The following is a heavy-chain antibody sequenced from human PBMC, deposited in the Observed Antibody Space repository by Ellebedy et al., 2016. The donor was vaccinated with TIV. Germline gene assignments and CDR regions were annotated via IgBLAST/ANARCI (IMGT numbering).Heavy chain of an antibody. Sequence: MPGGSLRLSCAVYGESFSSYYWSWIRQPPGKGLEWIGYIYYSGSTNYNPSLKSRVTISVDTSKNQFSLKLSSVTAADTAVYYCARVRGGGNFDYWGQGTLVTVSS. V-gene: IGHV4-59*01. CDR3: ARVRGGGNFDY. J-gene: IGHJ4*02. D-gene: IGHD2-15*01. CDR1: GESFSSYY. CDR2: IYYSGST.